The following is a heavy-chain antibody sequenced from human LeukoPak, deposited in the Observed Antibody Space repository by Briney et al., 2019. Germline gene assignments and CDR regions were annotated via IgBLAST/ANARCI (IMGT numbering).Heavy chain of an antibody. V-gene: IGHV3-53*01. Sequence: PGGSLRLSCAASGFTVSSNYMSWVRQAPGKGLEWVSVIYSGGSTYYADSVKGRFTISRDNSKNTLYLQMNSLRAEDTAVYYCARASYSYGFFFDYWGQGTLVTVSS. J-gene: IGHJ4*02. CDR1: GFTVSSNY. CDR3: ARASYSYGFFFDY. D-gene: IGHD5-18*01. CDR2: IYSGGST.